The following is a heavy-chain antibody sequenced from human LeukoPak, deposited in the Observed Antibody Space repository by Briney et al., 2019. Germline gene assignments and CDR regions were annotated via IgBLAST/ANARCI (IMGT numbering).Heavy chain of an antibody. V-gene: IGHV3-23*01. D-gene: IGHD4-17*01. CDR2: ITGSGGST. Sequence: GGSLRLSCAASTFTFKRYAMSWVRQAPGKGLEWVSAITGSGGSTYYADSVKGRFTIYRDNSKNTLYLQMNSLRAEDTAVYFCSKGGNGDYMDYWGQGTLVTVSS. CDR1: TFTFKRYA. J-gene: IGHJ4*02. CDR3: SKGGNGDYMDY.